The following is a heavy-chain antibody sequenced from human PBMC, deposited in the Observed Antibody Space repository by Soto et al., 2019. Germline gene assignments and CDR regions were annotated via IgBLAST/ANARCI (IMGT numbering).Heavy chain of an antibody. CDR2: IFYSGST. CDR1: GGSLSSSSW. J-gene: IGHJ4*02. V-gene: IGHV4-4*02. D-gene: IGHD2-8*01. CDR3: VHHGGVPYYHDF. Sequence: SETLSLTCAVSGGSLSSSSWWSWVRQPPGKTLEWLGQIFYSGSTKYNPSLNSRVTISADQSKNDFSLRLSSVTAADTAVYYCVHHGGVPYYHDFWGQGMLVTVSS.